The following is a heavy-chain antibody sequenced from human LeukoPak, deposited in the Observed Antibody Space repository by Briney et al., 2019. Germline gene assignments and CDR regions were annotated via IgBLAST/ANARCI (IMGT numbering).Heavy chain of an antibody. Sequence: GGSLRLSCAASGFIFSSYSMSWVRQAPGKGLEWVSSISSSSSYIYYADSVRGRFTISRDNAKNSLYLQMNSLRAEDTAVYYCAREASDYVWGSYRSHDAFDIWGQGTMVTVSS. D-gene: IGHD3-16*02. J-gene: IGHJ3*02. CDR1: GFIFSSYS. CDR3: AREASDYVWGSYRSHDAFDI. V-gene: IGHV3-21*01. CDR2: ISSSSSYI.